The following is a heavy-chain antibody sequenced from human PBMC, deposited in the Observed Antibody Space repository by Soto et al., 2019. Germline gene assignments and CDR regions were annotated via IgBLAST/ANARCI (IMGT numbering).Heavy chain of an antibody. CDR2: IFYSGST. CDR1: GGSINSFY. V-gene: IGHV4-59*01. D-gene: IGHD3-9*01. CDR3: ARDKGRYDSGMDV. Sequence: SETLSLTCTVSGGSINSFYWSWIRQPPGKGLEWIGYIFYSGSTKYNPSLKSRVTISVGTSKTHFSLNLSSVTAADTAVYYCARDKGRYDSGMDVWGQGTTVTVSS. J-gene: IGHJ6*02.